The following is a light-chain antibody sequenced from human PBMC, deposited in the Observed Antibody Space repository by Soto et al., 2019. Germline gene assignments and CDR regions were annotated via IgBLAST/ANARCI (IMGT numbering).Light chain of an antibody. CDR3: TSYTTSTTYV. J-gene: IGLJ1*01. V-gene: IGLV2-14*03. CDR1: SSDVGRYNF. Sequence: QSALTQPASVSGSPGQSITVSCIGTSSDVGRYNFVSWYQQHPGKAPKLVIYDVSNRPSGVSNRFSGSKSGNTASLTISGLHAEDEADYYCTSYTTSTTYVFGTGTKVTVL. CDR2: DVS.